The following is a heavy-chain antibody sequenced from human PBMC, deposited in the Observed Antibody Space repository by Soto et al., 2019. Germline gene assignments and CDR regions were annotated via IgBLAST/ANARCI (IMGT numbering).Heavy chain of an antibody. D-gene: IGHD3-10*01. J-gene: IGHJ3*02. CDR2: IYHSGST. V-gene: IGHV4-30-2*01. CDR1: GGSISSGGYS. Sequence: SETLSLTCAVSGGSISSGGYSWSWIRQPPGKGLEWIGYIYHSGSTYYNPSLKSRVTISVDRSKNQFSLKLSSVTAADTAVYYCARVLSGVRGPTHDAFDIWGQGTMVTVSS. CDR3: ARVLSGVRGPTHDAFDI.